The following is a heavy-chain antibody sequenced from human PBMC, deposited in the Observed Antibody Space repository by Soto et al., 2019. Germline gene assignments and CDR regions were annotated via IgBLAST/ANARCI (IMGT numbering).Heavy chain of an antibody. CDR3: AIQRSPNVYFDA. CDR2: IYYSGST. Sequence: ASETLSLTCTVSGGSISSSSYYWGWIRQPPGKGLEWIGCIYYSGSTTYNPSLKSRVTISVDTSKNQFSLKLSSVTAADTAVYYWAIQRSPNVYFDAWGQGTLVIVSS. D-gene: IGHD1-1*01. CDR1: GGSISSSSYY. V-gene: IGHV4-39*07. J-gene: IGHJ4*02.